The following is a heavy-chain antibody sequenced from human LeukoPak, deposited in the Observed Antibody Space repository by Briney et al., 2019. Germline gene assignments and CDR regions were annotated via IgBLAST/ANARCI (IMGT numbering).Heavy chain of an antibody. D-gene: IGHD2-8*01. CDR3: SRDPRLMDF. V-gene: IGHV3-11*05. J-gene: IGHJ4*02. Sequence: GGSLRLSCAASGFIFSDYYMTWVRLTPGRGLEWISYIAPSSNYINYAASVKGRFTVSRDNSRNSVYLQMNSLRAEDTAVYYCSRDPRLMDFWGQGTPVTVSS. CDR1: GFIFSDYY. CDR2: IAPSSNYI.